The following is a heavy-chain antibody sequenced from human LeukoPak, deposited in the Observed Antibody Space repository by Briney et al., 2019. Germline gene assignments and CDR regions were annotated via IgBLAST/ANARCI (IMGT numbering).Heavy chain of an antibody. CDR2: IYHSGST. CDR3: ARDRKGATGY. D-gene: IGHD1-26*01. Sequence: SETLSLTCTVSGYSISSGYYWGWIRQPPGEGLEWIGSIYHSGSTYYNPSLKSRVTISVDTSKNQFSLKLSSVTAADTAVYYCARDRKGATGYWGQGTLVTVSS. J-gene: IGHJ4*02. V-gene: IGHV4-38-2*02. CDR1: GYSISSGYY.